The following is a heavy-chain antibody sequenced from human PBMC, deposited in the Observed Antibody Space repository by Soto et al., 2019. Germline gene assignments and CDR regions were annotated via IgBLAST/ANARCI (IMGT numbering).Heavy chain of an antibody. CDR3: TRRGRQFFDYLSSHQAVGAFDI. D-gene: IGHD3-9*01. CDR2: IFYSVSS. J-gene: IGHJ3*02. V-gene: IGHV4-59*01. CDR1: GGSITTYS. Sequence: SETLSLTCTVSGGSITTYSWNWIRQSPGKGLQWIGNIFYSVSSDYDPSLQSRVTISLDTSKNQFSLKLSSVTAADTAVYYCTRRGRQFFDYLSSHQAVGAFDIWGQGTLVTVSS.